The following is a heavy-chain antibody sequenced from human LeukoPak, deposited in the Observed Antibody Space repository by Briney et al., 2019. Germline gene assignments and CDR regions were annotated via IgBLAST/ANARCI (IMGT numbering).Heavy chain of an antibody. D-gene: IGHD4/OR15-4a*01. CDR2: ISDSTDNT. Sequence: TGGSLRLSCAASGFTFSSYAMSWVRQSARKGLEWVSAISDSTDNTYYADSVKGRFTISRDNSKNTLYLQMTSLRAEETAVYYCARVRLRLTYLTRRVGAFDIWGQGTMVTVSS. J-gene: IGHJ3*02. CDR1: GFTFSSYA. CDR3: ARVRLRLTYLTRRVGAFDI. V-gene: IGHV3-23*01.